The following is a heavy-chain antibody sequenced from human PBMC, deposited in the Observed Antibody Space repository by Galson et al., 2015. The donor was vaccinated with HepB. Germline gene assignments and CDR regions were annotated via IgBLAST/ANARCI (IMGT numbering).Heavy chain of an antibody. D-gene: IGHD3-16*01. V-gene: IGHV1-69*13. Sequence: SVKVSCKASGGTFSSYAISWVRQAPGQGLEWMGGIILIFGTANYAQKFQGRVTITADESTSTAYMELSSLRSEDTAVYYCAEAGDGVGWFDPWGQGTLVTVSS. CDR2: IILIFGTA. J-gene: IGHJ5*02. CDR3: AEAGDGVGWFDP. CDR1: GGTFSSYA.